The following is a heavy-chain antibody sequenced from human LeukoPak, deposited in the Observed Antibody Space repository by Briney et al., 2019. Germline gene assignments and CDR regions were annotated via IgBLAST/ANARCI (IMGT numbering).Heavy chain of an antibody. CDR1: GFTVSSNY. CDR2: IYSGGST. V-gene: IGHV3-53*01. J-gene: IGHJ4*02. Sequence: PGGSLRLSCAASGFTVSSNYMSWVRQAPGNGLERVSVIYSGGSTYYADSVKGRFTISRDNSKNTLYLQMNSLRAEDTAVYYCARASPYGGNYFDYWGQGTLVTVSS. D-gene: IGHD4-23*01. CDR3: ARASPYGGNYFDY.